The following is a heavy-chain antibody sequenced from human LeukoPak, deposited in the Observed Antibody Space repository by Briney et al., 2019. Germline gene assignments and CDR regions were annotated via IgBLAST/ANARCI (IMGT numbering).Heavy chain of an antibody. Sequence: ASVKVSCKASGYTFTSYGISWVRQAPGQGLEWMGWISAYNGNTNYAQKLQGRVTMTTDTSTSTAYMELRSLRSDDTAVYYCARDLFSGYDYAWGSYRYYFDYWGQGTLVTVSS. CDR1: GYTFTSYG. V-gene: IGHV1-18*01. J-gene: IGHJ4*02. CDR2: ISAYNGNT. CDR3: ARDLFSGYDYAWGSYRYYFDY. D-gene: IGHD3-16*02.